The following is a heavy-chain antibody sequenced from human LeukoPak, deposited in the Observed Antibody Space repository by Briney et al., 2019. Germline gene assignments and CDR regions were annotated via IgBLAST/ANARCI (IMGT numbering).Heavy chain of an antibody. V-gene: IGHV4-34*01. J-gene: IGHJ3*02. CDR3: ARDGGNGPFDM. CDR1: GESFIGYY. Sequence: SETLSLTCAVYGESFIGYYWSWIRQSPGKGLEWIGEIDHSENTSYNPSLKSRLTVSVDTSKNQFSLKLRSVTAADTAVYYCARDGGNGPFDMWGQGTMVTVSS. CDR2: IDHSENT. D-gene: IGHD1-1*01.